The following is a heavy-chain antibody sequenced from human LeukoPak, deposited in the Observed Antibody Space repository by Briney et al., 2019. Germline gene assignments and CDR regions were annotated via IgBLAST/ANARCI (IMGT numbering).Heavy chain of an antibody. Sequence: QPGASLRLSCAASGFTFSSYAMSWVRQAPGKGLEWGSAISGSGGSTYYADSVKGRFTISRDNSKNTLYLQMNSLRAEDTAVYYCAKDLKYSSGLGAFDIWGQGTMVTVSS. V-gene: IGHV3-23*01. J-gene: IGHJ3*02. CDR1: GFTFSSYA. CDR2: ISGSGGST. D-gene: IGHD6-19*01. CDR3: AKDLKYSSGLGAFDI.